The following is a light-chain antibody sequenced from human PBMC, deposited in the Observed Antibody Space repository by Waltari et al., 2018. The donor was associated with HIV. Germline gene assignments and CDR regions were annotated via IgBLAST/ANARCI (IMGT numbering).Light chain of an antibody. V-gene: IGLV3-1*01. CDR2: QDN. CDR1: KLGDKY. CDR3: QAWDSSTVV. J-gene: IGLJ2*01. Sequence: SYKLTQPPSVSVSPGQTASITCSGVKLGDKYACWYQQKPGQSPVLVIYQDNKRPSGIPERFSGSNSGNTATLTISGTQAMDEADYYCQAWDSSTVVFGGGTKLTVL.